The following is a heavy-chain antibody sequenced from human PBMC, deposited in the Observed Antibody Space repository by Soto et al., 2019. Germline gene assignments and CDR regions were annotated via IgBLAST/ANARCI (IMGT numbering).Heavy chain of an antibody. CDR3: ARGAGYNRFDY. CDR2: INEDGSVI. J-gene: IGHJ4*02. D-gene: IGHD5-12*01. CDR1: RFTFSSSW. V-gene: IGHV3-7*03. Sequence: PGGSLRLSCSASRFTFSSSWMAWVRQAPGRGLEWVGNINEDGSVINYADSVRGRFTFSRDNAKNSLFLQMNSLRDEDSAVYYCARGAGYNRFDYWGQGTLVTVSS.